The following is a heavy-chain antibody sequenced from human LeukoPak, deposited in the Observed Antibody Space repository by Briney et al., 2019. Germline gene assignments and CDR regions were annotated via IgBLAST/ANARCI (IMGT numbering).Heavy chain of an antibody. J-gene: IGHJ6*02. D-gene: IGHD6-19*01. CDR2: ISSSSSYI. CDR1: GFTFSSYS. CDR3: ARDREQWLPIDYYYGMDV. V-gene: IGHV3-21*01. Sequence: GGSLRLCCAASGFTFSSYSMNWVRQAPGKGLEWVSSISSSSSYIYYADSVKGRFTISRDNSKNTLYLQMNSLRAEDTAVYYCARDREQWLPIDYYYGMDVWGQGTTVTVSS.